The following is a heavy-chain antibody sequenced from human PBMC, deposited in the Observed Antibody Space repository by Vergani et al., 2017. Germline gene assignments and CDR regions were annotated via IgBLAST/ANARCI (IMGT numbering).Heavy chain of an antibody. J-gene: IGHJ4*02. CDR3: ARGVSDYYDSSGYYGY. V-gene: IGHV4-61*02. CDR2: IYVSGIT. CDR1: GASINNDFYY. D-gene: IGHD3-22*01. Sequence: QVQLQESGPGLVKPSQTLSLTCTVSGASINNDFYYWHWIRQPAGKGLEWIGRIYVSGITDYNSSLQSRVSMSVDTSKNQFSLTLTSVTAADTAVYYCARGVSDYYDSSGYYGYWGQGTLVTVSS.